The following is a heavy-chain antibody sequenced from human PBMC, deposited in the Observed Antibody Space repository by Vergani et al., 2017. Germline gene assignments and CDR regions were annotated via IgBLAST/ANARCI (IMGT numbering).Heavy chain of an antibody. V-gene: IGHV4-38-2*01. CDR3: ARHRGDNDRGGMDV. D-gene: IGHD2-21*02. J-gene: IGHJ6*02. CDR1: GYSISSTYY. CDR2: IYHSGST. Sequence: QVQLQESGPGLVKPSETLSLTCAVSGYSISSTYYWGWIRQPQGKELEWIGSIYHSGSTYNNPSLKSRVTISVDTSKNEFSLKLSSVTAADTAVYYCARHRGDNDRGGMDVWGQGTTVTVSS.